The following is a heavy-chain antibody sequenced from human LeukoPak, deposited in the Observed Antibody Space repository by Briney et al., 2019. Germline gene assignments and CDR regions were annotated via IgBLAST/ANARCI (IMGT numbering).Heavy chain of an antibody. J-gene: IGHJ6*02. CDR3: ARLSGNGSGTPSYYYYYGMDV. Sequence: KGGESLKISCKGSGYSFTSYWIGWVRQMPGKGLEWMGIIYPGDSDTRYSPSFQGQVTISADKSISTAYLQWSSLKASDTAMYYCARLSGNGSGTPSYYYYYGMDVWGQGTTVTVSS. CDR2: IYPGDSDT. CDR1: GYSFTSYW. D-gene: IGHD3-10*01. V-gene: IGHV5-51*01.